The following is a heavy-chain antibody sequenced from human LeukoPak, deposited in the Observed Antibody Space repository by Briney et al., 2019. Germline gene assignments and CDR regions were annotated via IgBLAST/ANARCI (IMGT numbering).Heavy chain of an antibody. J-gene: IGHJ4*02. V-gene: IGHV4-59*01. D-gene: IGHD6-13*01. Sequence: SETLSLTCTVSGGSINSCYWSWIRQPPGKGLEWIGYIYYSGSTNYNPSLKSRVTISVDTSKNQFSLRLSSVTAADTAVYYCARVTGYMTEDYFDYWGQGTLITVSS. CDR3: ARVTGYMTEDYFDY. CDR2: IYYSGST. CDR1: GGSINSCY.